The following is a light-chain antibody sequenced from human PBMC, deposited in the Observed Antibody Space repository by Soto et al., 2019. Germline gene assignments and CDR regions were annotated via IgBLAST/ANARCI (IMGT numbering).Light chain of an antibody. CDR2: GVN. Sequence: QSVLTQPPSASGSPGQSVTISCTGTPSDVGGSNSVSWYQQHPGKAPNLMIYGVNKRPSGVPDRFSGSKSGNTASLTVSGLQAADVAYYFCSSYAPSDVVFGGGTKLTVL. CDR3: SSYAPSDVV. J-gene: IGLJ2*01. CDR1: PSDVGGSNS. V-gene: IGLV2-8*01.